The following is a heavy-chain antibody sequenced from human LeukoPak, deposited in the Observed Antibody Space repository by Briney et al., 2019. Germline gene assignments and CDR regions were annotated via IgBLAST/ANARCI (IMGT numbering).Heavy chain of an antibody. CDR1: GGSFSGYY. CDR2: INYSGST. Sequence: PSETLSLTCAVYGGSFSGYYRSWIRQPPGKGLEWIGEINYSGSTNYNPSLKSRVTISVDTSKNQFSLKLSSVTAADTAVYYCARGGAAAGTIWFDPWGQGTLVTVSS. CDR3: ARGGAAAGTIWFDP. V-gene: IGHV4-34*01. J-gene: IGHJ5*02. D-gene: IGHD6-13*01.